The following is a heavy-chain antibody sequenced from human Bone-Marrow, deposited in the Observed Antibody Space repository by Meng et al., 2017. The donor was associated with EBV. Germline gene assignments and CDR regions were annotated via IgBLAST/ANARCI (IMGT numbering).Heavy chain of an antibody. CDR3: ARASESLWFGELSYYFDY. CDR2: INTNTGNP. CDR1: GYTFNSYA. Sequence: QGRLVQSVSELKKPGAAVKVFCKASGYTFNSYAMNWVRQAPGQGLEWMGWINTNTGNPTYAQGFTGRFVFSLDTSVSTAYLQISSLKAEDTAVYYCARASESLWFGELSYYFDYWGQGTLVTVSS. D-gene: IGHD3-10*01. V-gene: IGHV7-4-1*02. J-gene: IGHJ4*02.